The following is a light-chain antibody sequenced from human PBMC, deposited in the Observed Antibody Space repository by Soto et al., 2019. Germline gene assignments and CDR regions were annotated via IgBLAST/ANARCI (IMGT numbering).Light chain of an antibody. CDR1: QSVNSN. CDR3: QQYNIWPT. J-gene: IGKJ1*01. CDR2: GAS. V-gene: IGKV3-15*01. Sequence: EIVMTQSPATLSVSPGERATLSCRASQSVNSNLAWYQQKPGQAPRLLIYGASTRATGVPARFSGSGSGTEFLLTVSSLQSEDFAVYFCQQYNIWPTFGEGTKVEIK.